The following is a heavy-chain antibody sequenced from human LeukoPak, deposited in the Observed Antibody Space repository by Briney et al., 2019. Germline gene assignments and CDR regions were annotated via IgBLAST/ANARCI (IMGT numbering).Heavy chain of an antibody. CDR2: ISNSGVST. CDR1: GFTFSSYA. J-gene: IGHJ4*02. D-gene: IGHD5-18*01. V-gene: IGHV3-23*01. Sequence: GGSLRLSCAASGFTFSSYAMSWVRQAPGKGLEWVSAISNSGVSTYYADSVKGRFTISRDNSKNTLYLQMNSPRAEDTAVYYCAKESEIQLWLMGYWGQGTLVTVSS. CDR3: AKESEIQLWLMGY.